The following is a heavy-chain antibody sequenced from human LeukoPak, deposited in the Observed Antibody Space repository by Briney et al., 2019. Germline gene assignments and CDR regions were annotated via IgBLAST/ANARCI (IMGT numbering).Heavy chain of an antibody. D-gene: IGHD3-22*01. CDR2: IYTSGST. Sequence: SETLSLTCTVSGGSISSGSYYWSWIRQPAGKGLEWIGRIYTSGSTNYNPSLKSRVTISVDTSKNQFSLKLSSVTAADTAVYYCDGGYYDSSGYYPDAFDIWGQGTMVTVSS. CDR1: GGSISSGSYY. J-gene: IGHJ3*02. V-gene: IGHV4-61*02. CDR3: DGGYYDSSGYYPDAFDI.